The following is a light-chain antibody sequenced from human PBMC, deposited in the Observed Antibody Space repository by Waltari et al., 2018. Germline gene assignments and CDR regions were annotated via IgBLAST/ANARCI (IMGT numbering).Light chain of an antibody. CDR3: CSYAGNSKVM. Sequence: QSALTQPASVSGSPGQSITISCTGTSSDVGSYDLVSWYQHHPGSAPNLLIFEATKRPPGVSHRFSGSKSGNMASLTSSGIQADDEADYYCCSYAGNSKVMFGGGTKLTVL. CDR1: SSDVGSYDL. CDR2: EAT. J-gene: IGLJ3*02. V-gene: IGLV2-23*01.